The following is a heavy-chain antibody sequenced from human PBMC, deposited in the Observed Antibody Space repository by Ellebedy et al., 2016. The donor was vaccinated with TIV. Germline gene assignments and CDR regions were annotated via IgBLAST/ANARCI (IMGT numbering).Heavy chain of an antibody. V-gene: IGHV1-69*10. J-gene: IGHJ6*02. Sequence: ASVKVSCKASGGTFSSYAISWVRQAPGQGLEWMGGIIPILGIANYAQKLQGRVTMTTDTSTSTAYMELRSLRSDDTAVYYCARAVLTPIYGMDVWGQGTTVTVSS. CDR1: GGTFSSYA. CDR3: ARAVLTPIYGMDV. D-gene: IGHD2-21*01. CDR2: IIPILGIA.